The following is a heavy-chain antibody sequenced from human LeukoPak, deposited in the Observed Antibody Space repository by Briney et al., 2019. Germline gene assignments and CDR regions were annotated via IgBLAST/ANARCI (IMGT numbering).Heavy chain of an antibody. D-gene: IGHD6-19*01. V-gene: IGHV6-1*01. J-gene: IGHJ4*02. CDR1: GDSVSSKNGA. CDR2: TYYRSKWYN. Sequence: SQTLSLTCVVSGDSVSSKNGAWNWIRQSPSRGLEWLGRTYYRSKWYNDYAESMEGRMTISQDTSKNEYSLHLNSVTPDDTAVYYCARDFGTTGWHTFDYWGQGTLVTVSS. CDR3: ARDFGTTGWHTFDY.